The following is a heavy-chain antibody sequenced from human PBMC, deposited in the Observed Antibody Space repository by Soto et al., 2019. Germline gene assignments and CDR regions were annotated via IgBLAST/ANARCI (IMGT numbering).Heavy chain of an antibody. CDR1: GFIFSNYG. D-gene: IGHD4-17*01. Sequence: PGGSLRLSCAASGFIFSNYGMHWVRQALGKGLEWVAVISYDGTNEHYADSVKGRRTISRDNSKNTLYLQMHSLRAEDTAVYYCAKMSGDYTSYYFYYMDVWGTGTTVTVSS. V-gene: IGHV3-30*18. CDR2: ISYDGTNE. J-gene: IGHJ6*03. CDR3: AKMSGDYTSYYFYYMDV.